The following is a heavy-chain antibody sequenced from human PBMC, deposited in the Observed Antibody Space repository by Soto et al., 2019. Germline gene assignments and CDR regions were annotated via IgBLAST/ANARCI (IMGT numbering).Heavy chain of an antibody. CDR2: IYYSGST. Sequence: PSETVSLTCTFSGGSISSGGYYWSWIRQHPGNGLEWIGYIYYSGSTYYNPSLKSRVTISVDTSKNQFSLKLSSVTAADTAVYYCARGYCSSNSCYTHNWFDPWGQGTLVTVS. CDR1: GGSISSGGYY. V-gene: IGHV4-61*08. D-gene: IGHD2-2*02. J-gene: IGHJ5*02. CDR3: ARGYCSSNSCYTHNWFDP.